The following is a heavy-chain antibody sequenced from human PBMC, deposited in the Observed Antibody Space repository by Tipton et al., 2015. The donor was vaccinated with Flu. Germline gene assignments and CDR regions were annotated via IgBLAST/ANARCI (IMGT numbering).Heavy chain of an antibody. CDR2: ISMGGRT. D-gene: IGHD2-21*01. J-gene: IGHJ5*02. V-gene: IGHV4-4*07. CDR1: GGSINSYY. CDR3: ARHQAGLLYWFDP. Sequence: TLSLTCSVSGGSINSYYWSWIRQPAGKGLEWIGRISMGGRTNYNPSLKSRVTMSVDLFKNQFSLKLSSVTAADTAAYYCARHQAGLLYWFDPWGQVTLVTVSS.